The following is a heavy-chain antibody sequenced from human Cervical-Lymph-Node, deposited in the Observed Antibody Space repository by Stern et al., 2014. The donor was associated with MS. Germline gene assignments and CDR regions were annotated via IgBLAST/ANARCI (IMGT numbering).Heavy chain of an antibody. CDR1: GFTLSDYY. V-gene: IGHV3-11*01. D-gene: IGHD1-26*01. CDR2: ISSGGDSM. J-gene: IGHJ4*02. Sequence: VQLLESGGGLVKPGGSLRLSCAASGFTLSDYYMIWIRQAPGKGLEWVSYISSGGDSMYYADSVRGRFTISRDNAKNSLYLQMNSLSAEDTAVYYCARESSYSFDYWGQGTLVTVSS. CDR3: ARESSYSFDY.